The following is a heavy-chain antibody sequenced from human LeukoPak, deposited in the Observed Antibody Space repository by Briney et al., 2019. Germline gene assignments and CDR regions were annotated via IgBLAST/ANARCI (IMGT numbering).Heavy chain of an antibody. Sequence: ASVKVSCKASGYTFTGYYMHWVRQAPGQGLEWMGWISAYNGNTNYAQKLQGRVTMTTDTSTSTAYMELRSLRSDDTAVYYCARGPLRDIVVVPAAIRYYYGMDVWGQGTTVTVSS. CDR3: ARGPLRDIVVVPAAIRYYYGMDV. J-gene: IGHJ6*02. CDR1: GYTFTGYY. D-gene: IGHD2-2*02. CDR2: ISAYNGNT. V-gene: IGHV1-18*04.